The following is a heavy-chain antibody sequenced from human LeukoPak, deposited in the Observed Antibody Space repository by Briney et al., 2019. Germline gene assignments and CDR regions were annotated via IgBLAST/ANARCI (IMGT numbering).Heavy chain of an antibody. V-gene: IGHV3-23*01. CDR2: ISGSGGST. CDR3: ARLAGH. CDR1: GFTFSNYG. D-gene: IGHD1-14*01. J-gene: IGHJ1*01. Sequence: GGSLRLSCAASGFTFSNYGMSWVRQAPGKGLEWVSVISGSGGSTHYADSVKGRFTISRDNTKNPLYLQMNSLRVEDTAVYYCARLAGHWGQGTLVTVSS.